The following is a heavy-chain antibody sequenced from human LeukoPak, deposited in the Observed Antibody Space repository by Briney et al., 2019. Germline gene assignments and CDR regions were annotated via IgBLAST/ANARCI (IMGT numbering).Heavy chain of an antibody. D-gene: IGHD2-21*01. V-gene: IGHV3-21*01. CDR3: VRDRAYSFDY. CDR1: GFTFCSYS. Sequence: GGSLRLSCAASGFTFCSYSMNWVRQAPGKGLEWVSSISSSSSYIYYADSVKGRFTISRDNAKNSLYLQMNGLRDEDTAVYYCVRDRAYSFDYWGQGILVTVSS. J-gene: IGHJ4*02. CDR2: ISSSSSYI.